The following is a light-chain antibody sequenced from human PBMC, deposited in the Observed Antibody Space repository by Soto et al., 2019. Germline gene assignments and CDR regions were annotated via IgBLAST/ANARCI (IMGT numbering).Light chain of an antibody. CDR2: AAS. CDR1: QGISSY. CDR3: QQYYSYPLT. Sequence: AIRMTQSPSSFSASTGDRVTITCRASQGISSYLAWYHQKPVKAPKLLIYAASTLQCGVPSRFSGSGSGTVFTLTILCLQSEDFATYYCQQYYSYPLTFGGGTKVEIK. J-gene: IGKJ4*01. V-gene: IGKV1-8*01.